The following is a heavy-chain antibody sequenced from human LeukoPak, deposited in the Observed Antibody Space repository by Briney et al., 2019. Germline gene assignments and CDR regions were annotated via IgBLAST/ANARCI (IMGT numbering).Heavy chain of an antibody. V-gene: IGHV4-38-2*02. CDR1: GYSISSGYY. Sequence: SETLSLTCTVSGYSISSGYYWGWIRQPPGKGLEWIGSIYHSGSTYYNPSLKSRVTISVDTSKNQFSLKLSSVTAADTAVYYCARATYYYDSSGYQGSWFDPWGQGTLVTVSS. CDR2: IYHSGST. J-gene: IGHJ5*02. CDR3: ARATYYYDSSGYQGSWFDP. D-gene: IGHD3-22*01.